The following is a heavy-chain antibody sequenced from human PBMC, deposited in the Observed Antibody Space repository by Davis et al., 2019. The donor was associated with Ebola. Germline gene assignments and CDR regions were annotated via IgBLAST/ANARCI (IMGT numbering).Heavy chain of an antibody. J-gene: IGHJ4*02. V-gene: IGHV1-69*04. Sequence: AASVKVSCKASGGTFSSYAISWVRQAPGQGLEWMGRIIPILGIANYAQKFQGRVTITADKSTSTAYMELSSLRSEDTAVYYCARDLGMATITEDYWGQGTLVTVSS. CDR2: IIPILGIA. CDR3: ARDLGMATITEDY. CDR1: GGTFSSYA. D-gene: IGHD5-24*01.